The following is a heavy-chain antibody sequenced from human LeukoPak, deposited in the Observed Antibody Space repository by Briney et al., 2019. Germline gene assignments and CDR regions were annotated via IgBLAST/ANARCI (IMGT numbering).Heavy chain of an antibody. V-gene: IGHV1-69*13. CDR3: ARIGHYDYVWGSSHPFGY. CDR2: IIPIFGTA. J-gene: IGHJ4*02. Sequence: ASVKVSCKASGGTFSSYAISWVRQAPGQGLEWMGGIIPIFGTANYAQKFQGRVTITADESTSTAYMELSSLRSEDTAVYYCARIGHYDYVWGSSHPFGYWGQGTLVTVSS. D-gene: IGHD3-16*01. CDR1: GGTFSSYA.